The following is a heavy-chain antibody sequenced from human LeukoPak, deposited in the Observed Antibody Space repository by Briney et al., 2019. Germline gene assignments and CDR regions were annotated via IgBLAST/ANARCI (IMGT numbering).Heavy chain of an antibody. D-gene: IGHD5-12*01. CDR1: GGSISSYY. V-gene: IGHV4-4*07. J-gene: IGHJ5*02. Sequence: SETLSLTCTVSGGSISSYYWSWIRQPAGKGLEWIGRIYTSGSTNYNPSLKSRVTMSVDTSKNQFSLKLSSVTAADTAVYYCAREARSGYEGFWSDPWGQGTVVTVSS. CDR2: IYTSGST. CDR3: AREARSGYEGFWSDP.